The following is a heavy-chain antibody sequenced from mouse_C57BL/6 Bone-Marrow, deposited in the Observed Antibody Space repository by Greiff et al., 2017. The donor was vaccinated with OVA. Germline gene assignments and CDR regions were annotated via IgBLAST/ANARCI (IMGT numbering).Heavy chain of an antibody. D-gene: IGHD2-13*01. Sequence: VQLVESGPELVKPGASVKISCKASGYSFTSYYIHWVKQRPGQGLEWIGWIYPGSGNTNYNEKFKGKATLTADTSSSTAYMQLSSLTSEDSAVYYCARRLRFAYWGQGTLVTVSA. J-gene: IGHJ3*01. CDR1: GYSFTSYY. CDR3: ARRLRFAY. CDR2: IYPGSGNT. V-gene: IGHV1-66*01.